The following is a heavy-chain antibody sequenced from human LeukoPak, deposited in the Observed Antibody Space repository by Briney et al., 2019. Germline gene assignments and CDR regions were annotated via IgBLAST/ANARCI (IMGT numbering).Heavy chain of an antibody. CDR2: IKSETDGGTT. CDR3: TTDRRRGYSAYEGVGVGAFDV. D-gene: IGHD5-12*01. J-gene: IGHJ3*01. CDR1: GFTFSNAW. V-gene: IGHV3-15*01. Sequence: GGSLRLSCAASGFTFSNAWMSWVRQAPGKGLEWVGRIKSETDGGTTDYAAPVKGRFTFSRDDSKNTLFLQMNSLKTEDTAMYYCTTDRRRGYSAYEGVGVGAFDVWGQGTMVTVSS.